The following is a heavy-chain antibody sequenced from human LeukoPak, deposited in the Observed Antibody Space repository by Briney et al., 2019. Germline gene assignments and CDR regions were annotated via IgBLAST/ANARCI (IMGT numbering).Heavy chain of an antibody. CDR2: WFYSGDT. J-gene: IGHJ4*02. D-gene: IGHD3-22*01. Sequence: PSETLSLTCTVSGGSIRDYYWNWIRQSPGKGLEWIGYWFYSGDTNYNPSLKSRVTISVDTSKNQFSLKLSSVTAADTAVYYCARGGRYYYDSSGYSNWGQGTLVTVSS. CDR3: ARGGRYYYDSSGYSN. CDR1: GGSIRDYY. V-gene: IGHV4-59*12.